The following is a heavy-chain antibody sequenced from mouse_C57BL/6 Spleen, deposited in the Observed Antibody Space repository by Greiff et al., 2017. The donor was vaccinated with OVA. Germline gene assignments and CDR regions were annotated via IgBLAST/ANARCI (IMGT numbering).Heavy chain of an antibody. D-gene: IGHD1-1*01. V-gene: IGHV1-53*01. J-gene: IGHJ1*03. CDR3: ARTPYYYGSSHWYFDV. CDR2: INPSNGGT. Sequence: QVQLQQPGTELVKPGASVKLSCKASGYTFTRYWMHWVKQRPGQGLEWIGNINPSNGGTNYNEKFKSKATLTVDKSSSTAYMQLSSLTSEDSAVYYCARTPYYYGSSHWYFDVWGTGTTVTVSS. CDR1: GYTFTRYW.